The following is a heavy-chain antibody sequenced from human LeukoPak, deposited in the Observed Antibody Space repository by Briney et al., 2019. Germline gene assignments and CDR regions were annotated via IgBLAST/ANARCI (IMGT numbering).Heavy chain of an antibody. V-gene: IGHV4-34*01. CDR3: ARGARLRLGELSFPQSHYYYYYYMDV. D-gene: IGHD3-16*02. CDR2: INHSGST. J-gene: IGHJ6*03. CDR1: GGSFSGYY. Sequence: PSETLSLTCAVYGGSFSGYYWSWIRQPPGKGLEWIGEINHSGSTNYNPSLKSRVTISVDTSKNQFSLKLSSVTAAGTAVYYCARGARLRLGELSFPQSHYYYYYYMDVWGKGTTVTVSS.